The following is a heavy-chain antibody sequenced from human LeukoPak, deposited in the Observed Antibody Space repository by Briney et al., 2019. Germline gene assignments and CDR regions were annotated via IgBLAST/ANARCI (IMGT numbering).Heavy chain of an antibody. D-gene: IGHD2-15*01. V-gene: IGHV3-23*01. CDR2: VTSRRGT. CDR1: EFTLSTHG. CDR3: AKLDIVVVVAATHGY. J-gene: IGHJ4*02. Sequence: GGSLRLSCAASEFTLSTHGLSWVRQAPGKRLEWVSTVTSRRGTHYTDSVQGRFVTSRDNSENTFVLEMNSLRAEDTAVYYCAKLDIVVVVAATHGYWGQGTLVTVSS.